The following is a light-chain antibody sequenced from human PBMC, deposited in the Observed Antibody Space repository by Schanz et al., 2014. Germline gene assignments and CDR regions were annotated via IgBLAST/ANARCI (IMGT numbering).Light chain of an antibody. CDR1: QSVTSNY. CDR3: QQYVDSPRT. V-gene: IGKV3-20*01. CDR2: GAF. Sequence: EIVLTQSPGTLSLSPGERATLSCRASQSVTSNYLTWYQQKPGQAPRLLIYGAFNRATGIPDRFSGSGSGTDFTLTISSLQSEDFAVYYCQQYVDSPRTFGQGTKVEIK. J-gene: IGKJ1*01.